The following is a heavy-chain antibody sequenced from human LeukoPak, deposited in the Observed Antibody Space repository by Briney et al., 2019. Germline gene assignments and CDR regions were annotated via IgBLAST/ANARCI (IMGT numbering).Heavy chain of an antibody. CDR2: IYTSGST. CDR3: ARGRPGIAVAAPYYFDY. D-gene: IGHD6-19*01. CDR1: GGSISSSSYY. J-gene: IGHJ4*02. Sequence: KPSETLSLTCTVSGGSISSSSYYWGWIRQPPGKGLEWIGRIYTSGSTNYNPSLKSRVTMSVDTSKNQFSLKLSSVTAADTAVYYCARGRPGIAVAAPYYFDYWGQGTLVTVSS. V-gene: IGHV4-61*05.